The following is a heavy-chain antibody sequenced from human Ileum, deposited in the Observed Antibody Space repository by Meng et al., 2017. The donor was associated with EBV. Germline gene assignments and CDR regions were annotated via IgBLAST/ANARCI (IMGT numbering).Heavy chain of an antibody. CDR2: PYGSVIT. Sequence: VLLRGSATDFVSLPGTLSFTASVFVSSAGRYIFPGSWIRQSPGGGRGWIGHPYGSVITYTPSFQSRVTISIDPAKNQLSLKLTSVTAADTAMYYCAYYRVGRGGVGSWGQGTLVTVSS. CDR3: AYYRVGRGGVGS. V-gene: IGHV4-61*01. J-gene: IGHJ4*02. D-gene: IGHD3-16*01. CDR1: VSSAGRYIFP.